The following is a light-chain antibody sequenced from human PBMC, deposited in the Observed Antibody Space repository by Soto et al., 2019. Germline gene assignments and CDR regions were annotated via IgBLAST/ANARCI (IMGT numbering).Light chain of an antibody. CDR3: QQSGSSPRT. Sequence: EIALTQSPGTLSLSPGERATLSCRASQSVSNVYLAWYQQKPGQAPRLLIYDTSNRATGIPDRFSGSGSGTDFTLTISRLEPEDFAVYYCQQSGSSPRTFGQGTKLEIK. J-gene: IGKJ2*01. CDR2: DTS. CDR1: QSVSNVY. V-gene: IGKV3-20*01.